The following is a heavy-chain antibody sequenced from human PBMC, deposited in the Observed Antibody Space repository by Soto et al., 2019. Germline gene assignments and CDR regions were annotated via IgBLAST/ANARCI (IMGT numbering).Heavy chain of an antibody. CDR1: GFTFSDYY. D-gene: IGHD3-3*01. CDR3: ARGTYYDFWSGYYAFDY. J-gene: IGHJ4*02. V-gene: IGHV3-11*01. CDR2: ISSSGSTI. Sequence: LRLSCAASGFTFSDYYMSWIRQAPGKGLEWVSYISSSGSTIYYADSVKGRFTISRDNAKNSLYLQMNSLRAEDTAVYYCARGTYYDFWSGYYAFDYWGQGTLVTVSS.